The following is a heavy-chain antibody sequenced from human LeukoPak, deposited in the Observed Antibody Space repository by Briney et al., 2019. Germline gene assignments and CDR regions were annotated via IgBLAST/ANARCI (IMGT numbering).Heavy chain of an antibody. CDR1: GGSLSSGDYY. CDR2: IYDSEII. V-gene: IGHV4-30-4*01. J-gene: IGHJ4*02. D-gene: IGHD5-18*01. Sequence: PSHTLSLTCTLSGGSLSSGDYYWGWLPQPRGKGLEWYGYIYDSEIIYYHRSLTSRFTISVDTSKNRFSLKLSSVTAADTAVYYCARESGAYGYYSFDYCGEGTLVTVSS. CDR3: ARESGAYGYYSFDY.